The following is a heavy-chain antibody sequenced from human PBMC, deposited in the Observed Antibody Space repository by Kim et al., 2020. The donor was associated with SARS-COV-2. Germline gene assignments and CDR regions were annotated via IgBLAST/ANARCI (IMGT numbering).Heavy chain of an antibody. CDR1: GYIFTNYA. D-gene: IGHD6-6*01. J-gene: IGHJ6*02. V-gene: IGHV1-3*01. Sequence: ASVKVSCKASGYIFTNYAMHWVRQAPGQTFEWVGWINGGSGHTIYSQKFQGRVSISRDTSARTAYMELSSLGFEDTAVYYCAREDSSSSQYGMDVWGQGT. CDR3: AREDSSSSQYGMDV. CDR2: INGGSGHT.